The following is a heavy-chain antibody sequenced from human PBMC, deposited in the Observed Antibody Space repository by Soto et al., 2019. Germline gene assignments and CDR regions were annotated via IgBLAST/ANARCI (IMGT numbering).Heavy chain of an antibody. V-gene: IGHV4-30-2*01. D-gene: IGHD4-17*01. CDR2: IYHSGST. CDR3: ARFYGDYRNWFDP. Sequence: QLQLQESGSGLVKPSQTLSLTCAVSGGSISSGSYSWSWIRQPPGKGLEWIGYIYHSGSTYYNPSLKSRVTISVDRSNSQFSLKLSSVTAADTAIYYCARFYGDYRNWFDPWGQGTLVTVSS. CDR1: GGSISSGSYS. J-gene: IGHJ5*02.